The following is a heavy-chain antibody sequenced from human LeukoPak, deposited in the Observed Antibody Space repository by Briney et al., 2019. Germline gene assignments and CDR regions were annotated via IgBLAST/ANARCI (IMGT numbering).Heavy chain of an antibody. CDR3: AAGDYDILTGYSHTLDY. J-gene: IGHJ4*02. Sequence: PSETLSLTCTVSGGSVSSGSYYWSWIRQPPGTGLEWIGYIYYSGSTNYNPSLKSRVTISVDTSKNQFSLKLSSVTAADTAVYYCAAGDYDILTGYSHTLDYWGQGTLVTVSS. D-gene: IGHD3-9*01. CDR1: GGSVSSGSYY. V-gene: IGHV4-61*01. CDR2: IYYSGST.